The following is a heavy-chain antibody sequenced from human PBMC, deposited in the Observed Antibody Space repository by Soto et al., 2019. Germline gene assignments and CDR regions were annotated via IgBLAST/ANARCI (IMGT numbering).Heavy chain of an antibody. Sequence: QVQLQQWGAGLLKPSETLSLTCAVYGGSFSGYYWRWIRQPPGKGLEWIGEINHSGSTNYNPSLKSRVTISVDTSKNQFSLELSSVTAADTAVYYCARGAVRGITMVRGVSPPDYWGQGTLVTVSS. CDR3: ARGAVRGITMVRGVSPPDY. CDR2: INHSGST. D-gene: IGHD3-10*01. J-gene: IGHJ4*02. V-gene: IGHV4-34*01. CDR1: GGSFSGYY.